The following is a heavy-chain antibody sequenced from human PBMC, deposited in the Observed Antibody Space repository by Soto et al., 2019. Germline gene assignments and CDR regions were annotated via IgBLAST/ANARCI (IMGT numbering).Heavy chain of an antibody. Sequence: GASVKVSCKASGYTFTGYAMHWVRQAPGQRLEWMGWINAGNGNTKYSQKFQGRVTITRDTSASTAYIELSSLRSEDTAVYYCARAVAVPADFDYWGQGTLVTAPQ. D-gene: IGHD6-19*01. CDR2: INAGNGNT. CDR1: GYTFTGYA. CDR3: ARAVAVPADFDY. J-gene: IGHJ4*02. V-gene: IGHV1-3*01.